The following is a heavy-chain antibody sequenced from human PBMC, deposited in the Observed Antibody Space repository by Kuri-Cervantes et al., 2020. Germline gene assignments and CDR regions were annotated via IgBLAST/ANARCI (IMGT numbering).Heavy chain of an antibody. J-gene: IGHJ4*02. CDR3: AKDGRSHTPGY. V-gene: IGHV3-23*01. CDR2: FSGSGDGT. CDR1: GFTVSSNY. Sequence: GGSLRLSCAASGFTVSSNYMSWVRQAPGKGLEWVSTFSGSGDGTYYADSVQGRFTISRDNAKNTLYLQMNSLRAEDTAVYYCAKDGRSHTPGYWGQGTLVTVSS. D-gene: IGHD1-1*01.